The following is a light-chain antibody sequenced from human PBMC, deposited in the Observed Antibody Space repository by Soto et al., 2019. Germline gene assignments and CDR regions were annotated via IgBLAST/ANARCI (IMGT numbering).Light chain of an antibody. Sequence: QSVLTQPPSVSGAPGQRVTIYCTGSSSNIGAGYDVHWYQHLPGTAPKLLIYGNTNRASGVPDRFSGSTSGTSASLAITGLQPEDEADYYCQSSDSSLTVVVLGGGTKLTVL. V-gene: IGLV1-40*01. CDR3: QSSDSSLTVVV. CDR2: GNT. J-gene: IGLJ2*01. CDR1: SSNIGAGYD.